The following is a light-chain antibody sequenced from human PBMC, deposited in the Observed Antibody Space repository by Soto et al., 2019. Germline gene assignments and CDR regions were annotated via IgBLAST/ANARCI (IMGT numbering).Light chain of an antibody. CDR3: QHFGNSQYT. J-gene: IGKJ2*01. Sequence: TVLTQSPAPLSLLQGKGATLSCRAGQSIFSPYLAWYQQIPGQAPRLLIYSTSTRATGVPDRFSGSGSGTDFTLTIRRLEPGDFAVYYCQHFGNSQYTFGQGTKVDIK. CDR1: QSIFSPY. V-gene: IGKV3-20*01. CDR2: STS.